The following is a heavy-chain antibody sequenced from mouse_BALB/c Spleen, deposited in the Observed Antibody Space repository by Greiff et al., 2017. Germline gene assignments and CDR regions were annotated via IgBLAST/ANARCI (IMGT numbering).Heavy chain of an antibody. CDR3: ARSVYDGYYGGWYFDV. Sequence: EVQLVESGPSLVKPSQTLSLTCSVTGDSITSGYWNWIRKFPGNKLEYMGYISYSGSTYYNPSLKSRISITRDTSKNQYYLQLNSVTTEDTATYYCARSVYDGYYGGWYFDVWGAGTTVTVSS. J-gene: IGHJ1*01. CDR2: ISYSGST. CDR1: GDSITSGY. D-gene: IGHD2-3*01. V-gene: IGHV3-8*02.